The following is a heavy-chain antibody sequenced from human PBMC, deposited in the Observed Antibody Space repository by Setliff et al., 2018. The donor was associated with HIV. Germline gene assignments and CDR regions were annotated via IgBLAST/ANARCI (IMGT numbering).Heavy chain of an antibody. D-gene: IGHD2-21*01. V-gene: IGHV3-48*03. CDR3: VKDRPHMASALNY. Sequence: GSLRLSCAASGFTFSSYEMNWVRQAPGKGLELVSSISGSGNTIQYADFMKGRITISRDNAKNSLYLQMNSLRAEDTAVYYCVKDRPHMASALNYWGQGTLVTVSS. CDR1: GFTFSSYE. CDR2: ISGSGNTI. J-gene: IGHJ4*02.